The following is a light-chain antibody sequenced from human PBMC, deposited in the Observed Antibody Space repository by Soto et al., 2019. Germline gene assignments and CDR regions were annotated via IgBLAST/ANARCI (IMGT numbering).Light chain of an antibody. CDR2: AAS. Sequence: DIQMTQSPSSLSASVGDRVTITSRASQAIDQSVAWSQQKPGQVPKLLIYAASTLHSGVPSRFSGSGSGAHFTLTITCLQPEDVATYYCHEHNGDLPVAFGPGTTVDV. J-gene: IGKJ3*01. CDR1: QAIDQS. V-gene: IGKV1-27*01. CDR3: HEHNGDLPVA.